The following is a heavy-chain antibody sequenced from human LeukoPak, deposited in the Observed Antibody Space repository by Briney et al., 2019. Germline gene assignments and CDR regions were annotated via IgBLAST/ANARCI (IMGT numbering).Heavy chain of an antibody. CDR3: AREPVSWPYDFWSGYYKIGMDV. D-gene: IGHD3-3*01. CDR1: GYTLTELS. J-gene: IGHJ6*02. CDR2: FDPEDGET. Sequence: ASVKVSCKVSGYTLTELSMHWVRQAPGKGLEWMGGFDPEDGETIYAQKFQGRVTMTEDTSTDTAYMELSSLRSEDTAVYYCAREPVSWPYDFWSGYYKIGMDVWGQGTTVTVSS. V-gene: IGHV1-24*01.